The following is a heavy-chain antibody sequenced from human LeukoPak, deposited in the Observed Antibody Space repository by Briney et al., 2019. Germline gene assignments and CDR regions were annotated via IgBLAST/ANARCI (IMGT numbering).Heavy chain of an antibody. CDR3: ARQTFPNDSSGYYLDY. CDR1: GGSISSSSYY. J-gene: IGHJ4*02. V-gene: IGHV4-39*01. Sequence: PSETLSLTCTVSGGSISSSSYYWGWIRQPPGKGLEWIGSIYYSGSTYYNPSLKSRVTISVDTSKYQFSLKLSSVTAADTAVYYCARQTFPNDSSGYYLDYWGQGTLVTVSS. D-gene: IGHD3-22*01. CDR2: IYYSGST.